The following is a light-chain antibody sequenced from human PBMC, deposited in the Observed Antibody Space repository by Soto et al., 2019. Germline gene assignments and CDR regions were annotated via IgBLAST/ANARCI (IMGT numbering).Light chain of an antibody. J-gene: IGKJ2*01. CDR1: QSLSSNQ. Sequence: EIVLTQSPGSLSLSAGERATLSCRASQSLSSNQLAWYQQKPGQAPRLLIYAASARATGIPDRFSGSGSGTAFILTSSRLEPEDFAVYYCQQYGSSPPYTFGQGTRLEIK. V-gene: IGKV3-20*01. CDR2: AAS. CDR3: QQYGSSPPYT.